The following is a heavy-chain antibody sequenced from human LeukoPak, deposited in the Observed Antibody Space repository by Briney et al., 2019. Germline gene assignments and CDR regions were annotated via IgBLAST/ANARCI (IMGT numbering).Heavy chain of an antibody. Sequence: GGSLRLSCAASGFTFSDYYMSWIRQAPGKGLEWVSYISSSGSTTYYADSVKGRFTISRDNSKNTLYLQMNSLRAEDTAVYYCAKFYGELWSNDAFDIWGQGTMVTVSS. J-gene: IGHJ3*02. D-gene: IGHD5-18*01. CDR2: ISSSGSTT. CDR3: AKFYGELWSNDAFDI. CDR1: GFTFSDYY. V-gene: IGHV3-11*01.